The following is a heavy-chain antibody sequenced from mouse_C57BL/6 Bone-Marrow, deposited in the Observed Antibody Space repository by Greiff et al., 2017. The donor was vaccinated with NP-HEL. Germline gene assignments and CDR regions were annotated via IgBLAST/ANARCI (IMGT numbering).Heavy chain of an antibody. V-gene: IGHV1-15*01. CDR2: IDPETGGT. D-gene: IGHD1-1*02. CDR3: RGSWNYFDY. J-gene: IGHJ2*01. Sequence: VQLQESGAELVRPGASVTLSCKASGYTFTDYEMHWVKQTPVHGLEWIGAIDPETGGTAYNQKFKGKAILTADKSSSTAYMELRSLTSEDSAVYYCRGSWNYFDYWGQGTTLTVSS. CDR1: GYTFTDYE.